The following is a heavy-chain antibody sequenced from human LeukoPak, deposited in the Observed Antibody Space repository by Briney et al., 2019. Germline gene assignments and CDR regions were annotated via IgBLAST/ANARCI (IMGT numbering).Heavy chain of an antibody. CDR2: IYYSGST. D-gene: IGHD3-22*01. J-gene: IGHJ4*02. Sequence: SETLSLTCTVSGGSISSSSYYWGWIRQPPGKGLEWIGSIYYSGSTYYNPSLKSRVTISVDTSKNQFSLKLSSVTAADTAVYYCARHPYYDINYFDYWGQGTLVIVSS. CDR3: ARHPYYDINYFDY. V-gene: IGHV4-39*01. CDR1: GGSISSSSYY.